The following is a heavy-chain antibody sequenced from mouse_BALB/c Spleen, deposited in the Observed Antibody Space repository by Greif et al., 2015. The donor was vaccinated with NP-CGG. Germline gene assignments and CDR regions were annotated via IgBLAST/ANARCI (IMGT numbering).Heavy chain of an antibody. V-gene: IGHV3-6*02. J-gene: IGHJ2*01. CDR2: ISYDGSN. Sequence: DVKLVESGPGLVKPSQSLSLTCSVTGYSITSGYYWNWIRQFPGNKLEWMGYISYDGSNNYNPSLKNRISITRDTSKNQFFLKLNSVTTEDTATYYCARGDGSFDYWGQGTTLTVSS. CDR1: GYSITSGYY. D-gene: IGHD2-3*01. CDR3: ARGDGSFDY.